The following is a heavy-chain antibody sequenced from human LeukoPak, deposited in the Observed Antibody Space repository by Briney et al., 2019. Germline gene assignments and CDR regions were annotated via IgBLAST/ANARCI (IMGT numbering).Heavy chain of an antibody. D-gene: IGHD2-2*01. CDR1: GGSISSYY. CDR3: ARFIRGPVPAAMGPVPFYNWFDP. Sequence: SETLSLTCTVSGGSISSYYWSWIRQPPGKGLEWIGYIYYSGSTNYNPSLKSRVTISVDTSKNQFSLKLSSVTAADTAVYYCARFIRGPVPAAMGPVPFYNWFDPWGQGTLVTVSS. CDR2: IYYSGST. J-gene: IGHJ5*02. V-gene: IGHV4-59*01.